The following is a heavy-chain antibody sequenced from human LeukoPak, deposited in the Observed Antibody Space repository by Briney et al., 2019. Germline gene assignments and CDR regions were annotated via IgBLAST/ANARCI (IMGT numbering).Heavy chain of an antibody. CDR1: GGSLSSGGYY. J-gene: IGHJ4*02. Sequence: SQTLSLTCTVSGGSLSSGGYYWTWIRQHPGKGLEWIGHISYSGSTYYNPSLNSRVTISGGTSKSQFSLKLSSVTAADTAAYYCARVRGYSYGELDYWGQGTLVTVSS. CDR2: ISYSGST. V-gene: IGHV4-31*03. CDR3: ARVRGYSYGELDY. D-gene: IGHD5-18*01.